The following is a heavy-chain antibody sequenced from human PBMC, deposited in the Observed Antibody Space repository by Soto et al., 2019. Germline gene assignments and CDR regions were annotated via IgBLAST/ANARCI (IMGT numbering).Heavy chain of an antibody. J-gene: IGHJ6*02. Sequence: GGSLRLSCAASEFTFSSYWMSWVRQAPGKGLEWVANIKQDGSEKYYVDSVKGRFTISRDDARNSLYLHMNSLRAEDTAVYYCAREGWQQLRYSYGMDVWGQGTTVTVSS. D-gene: IGHD6-13*01. CDR3: AREGWQQLRYSYGMDV. CDR1: EFTFSSYW. CDR2: IKQDGSEK. V-gene: IGHV3-7*01.